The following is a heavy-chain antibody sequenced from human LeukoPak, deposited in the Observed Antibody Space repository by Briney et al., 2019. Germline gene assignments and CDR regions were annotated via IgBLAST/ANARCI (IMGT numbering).Heavy chain of an antibody. J-gene: IGHJ5*02. CDR3: ARAKITAADIDRPFDP. Sequence: SETLSLTCTVSGGSISSYYWSWIRQPPGKGLEWIGYMYYSGSTKYNPSLKSRVTISVDTSKNQFSLKLSSVTAADTAVYYCARAKITAADIDRPFDPWGQGTLVTVSS. CDR1: GGSISSYY. CDR2: MYYSGST. V-gene: IGHV4-59*01. D-gene: IGHD6-13*01.